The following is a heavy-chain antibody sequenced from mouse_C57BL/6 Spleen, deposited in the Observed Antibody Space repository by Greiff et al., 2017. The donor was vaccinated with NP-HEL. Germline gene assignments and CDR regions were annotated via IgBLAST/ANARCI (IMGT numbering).Heavy chain of an antibody. CDR2: ISDGGSYT. CDR3: AREKGYSYFAY. J-gene: IGHJ2*01. D-gene: IGHD2-3*01. V-gene: IGHV5-4*01. Sequence: DVQLVESGGGLVKPGGSLKLSCAASGFTFSSYAMSWVRQTPEKRLEWVATISDGGSYTYYPDNVKGRFTISRDNAKNNLYLQMSHLKSEDTAMYYCAREKGYSYFAYWGQGTTLTVSS. CDR1: GFTFSSYA.